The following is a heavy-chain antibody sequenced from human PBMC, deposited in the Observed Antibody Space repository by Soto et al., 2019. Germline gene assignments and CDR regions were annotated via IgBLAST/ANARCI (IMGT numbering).Heavy chain of an antibody. D-gene: IGHD2-21*01. V-gene: IGHV4-4*02. CDR1: GGSITNSNW. CDR3: ARGPPIVGNTTPLDS. J-gene: IGHJ4*02. Sequence: PSETLSLTCTVSGGSITNSNWWSWVRLPPAKGLAWIGDIYHAGSTKYNPSLERRVTMSVDTSNNQFALTLTSVTAADTAVYFCARGPPIVGNTTPLDSWGQGTLVTVSS. CDR2: IYHAGST.